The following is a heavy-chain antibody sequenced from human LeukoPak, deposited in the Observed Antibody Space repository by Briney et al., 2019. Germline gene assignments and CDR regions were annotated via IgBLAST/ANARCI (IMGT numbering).Heavy chain of an antibody. V-gene: IGHV4-59*01. Sequence: SETLSLTCTVSGGSISSYYWSWIRQPPGKGLEWIGYIYYSGSTNYNPSLKSRVTVSVDTSKNQFSLKLSSVTAADTAVYYCARDRGSYFDYWGQGTLVTVSS. CDR3: ARDRGSYFDY. CDR2: IYYSGST. D-gene: IGHD2-15*01. CDR1: GGSISSYY. J-gene: IGHJ4*02.